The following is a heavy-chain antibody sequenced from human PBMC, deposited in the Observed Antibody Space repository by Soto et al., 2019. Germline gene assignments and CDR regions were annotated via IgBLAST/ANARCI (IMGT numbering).Heavy chain of an antibody. CDR1: GFTFSGYA. CDR3: AKNRGRVTTSWNFDY. V-gene: IGHV3-23*01. Sequence: EVQLLESGGDLVQPGRSLRLSCAASGFTFSGYAMSWVRQAPGKGLEWVSVIHGGGNSAYYADSVKGRFTISRDNSKNPRYLQRSSLRGEETAVYYCAKNRGRVTTSWNFDYWGQGTLVPVSS. J-gene: IGHJ4*02. D-gene: IGHD4-17*01. CDR2: IHGGGNSA.